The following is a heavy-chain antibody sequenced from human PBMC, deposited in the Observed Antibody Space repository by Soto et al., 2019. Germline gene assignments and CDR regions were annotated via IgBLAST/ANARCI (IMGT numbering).Heavy chain of an antibody. J-gene: IGHJ4*02. V-gene: IGHV1-8*01. CDR2: SNPNSGNI. D-gene: IGHD3-10*01. CDR3: ARGRASGSYYLLDY. Sequence: ASLTVSCKASGNTFTSYDINWVRQATGHGLEWMGWSNPNSGNIGYAQKFQGRVTMTRDTAIRTAYMEVSRLRSDDTAVYYCARGRASGSYYLLDYWGQGTLVTVSS. CDR1: GNTFTSYD.